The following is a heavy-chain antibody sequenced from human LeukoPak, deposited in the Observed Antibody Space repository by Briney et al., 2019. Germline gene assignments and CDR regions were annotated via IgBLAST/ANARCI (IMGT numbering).Heavy chain of an antibody. Sequence: GESLKISCKGSGCSFTSYWIGWVRQMPGKGLEWMGIIYPGDSDTRYSPSFQGQVTISADTSISTVFLQWNSLKSSDTAMYYCARRGSYYWFDYWGQGTLVTVSS. CDR2: IYPGDSDT. CDR3: ARRGSYYWFDY. V-gene: IGHV5-51*01. D-gene: IGHD1-26*01. CDR1: GCSFTSYW. J-gene: IGHJ5*01.